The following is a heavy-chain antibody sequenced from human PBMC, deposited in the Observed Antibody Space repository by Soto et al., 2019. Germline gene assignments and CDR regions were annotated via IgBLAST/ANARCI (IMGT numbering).Heavy chain of an antibody. CDR3: VRDRRGKGPGWFDV. D-gene: IGHD6-13*01. J-gene: IGHJ5*02. Sequence: GGSLRLSCAASGFPFRSYEMNWVRQAPGKGLEWISYISSGGSNIYHADSVKGRFTISRDNANKTLFLQMNSLRDDDTAVYYCVRDRRGKGPGWFDVWGQGTLVTVSS. V-gene: IGHV3-48*03. CDR1: GFPFRSYE. CDR2: ISSGGSNI.